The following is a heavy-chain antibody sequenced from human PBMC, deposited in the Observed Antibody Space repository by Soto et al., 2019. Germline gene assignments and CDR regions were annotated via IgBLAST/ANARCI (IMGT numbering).Heavy chain of an antibody. J-gene: IGHJ4*02. CDR2: ISSSSYI. D-gene: IGHD4-17*01. CDR3: ARTLTSTMTTYLFAY. CDR1: GFTFDDNA. V-gene: IGHV3-21*01. Sequence: PGGSLRLSCAVSGFTFDDNAMHWVRQAPEKGLEWVSSISSSSYIYYEDSVKGRFTVSRDNAKNSLYLQMNSLRAEDTAVYYCARTLTSTMTTYLFAYWGQGALVTVSS.